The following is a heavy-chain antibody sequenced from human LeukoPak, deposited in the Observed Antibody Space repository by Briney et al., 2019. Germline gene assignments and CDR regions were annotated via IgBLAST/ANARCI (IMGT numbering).Heavy chain of an antibody. V-gene: IGHV3-66*01. Sequence: GGSLRLSCAASGFSVSNNYMSWVRQAPGKGLEWVSVIYSGGSTFYADSVKGKFTISRDNSKNTLYLQMNSLRAEDTAVYYCASDSYSPEYFQHWGQGTLVTVSS. CDR2: IYSGGST. J-gene: IGHJ1*01. D-gene: IGHD2-15*01. CDR1: GFSVSNNY. CDR3: ASDSYSPEYFQH.